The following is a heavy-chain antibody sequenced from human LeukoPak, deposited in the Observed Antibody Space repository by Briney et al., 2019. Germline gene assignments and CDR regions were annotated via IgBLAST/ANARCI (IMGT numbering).Heavy chain of an antibody. CDR1: GFVFNNYW. CDR3: ARDPAAWDY. V-gene: IGHV3-7*01. Sequence: GGSLRLSCAASGFVFNNYWMSWVRQAPGKGLEWVANINTDGSEEYYVDSVKGRFTISRDYARNSLYLQMNSLIVEDTAVYYCARDPAAWDYWGQGTLVTVSS. CDR2: INTDGSEE. J-gene: IGHJ4*02. D-gene: IGHD6-13*01.